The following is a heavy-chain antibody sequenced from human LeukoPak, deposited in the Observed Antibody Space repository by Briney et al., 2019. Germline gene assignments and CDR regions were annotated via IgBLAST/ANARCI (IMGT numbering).Heavy chain of an antibody. Sequence: GGSLRLSCAAPGFTFSSYWMHWVRHAPGKGLVWVSRINSDGSSTSYADSVKGRFTISRDNAKNTLYLQMNSLRAEDTAVYYCARDLGYYGMDVWGQGTTVTVSS. CDR3: ARDLGYYGMDV. CDR1: GFTFSSYW. J-gene: IGHJ6*02. CDR2: INSDGSST. D-gene: IGHD7-27*01. V-gene: IGHV3-74*01.